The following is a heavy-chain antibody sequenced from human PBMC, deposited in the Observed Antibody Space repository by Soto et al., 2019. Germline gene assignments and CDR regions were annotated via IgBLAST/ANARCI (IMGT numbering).Heavy chain of an antibody. CDR3: ARDFYVSGEYYFDY. J-gene: IGHJ4*02. Sequence: ASVKVSCKAFGYTFTSYGISWVRKAPGQGLEWMGWISAYNGNTNYAQKLQGRVTMTTDTSTSTAYMELRSLRSDDTAVYYCARDFYVSGEYYFDYWGQGTLVTVSS. CDR2: ISAYNGNT. V-gene: IGHV1-18*04. D-gene: IGHD5-12*01. CDR1: GYTFTSYG.